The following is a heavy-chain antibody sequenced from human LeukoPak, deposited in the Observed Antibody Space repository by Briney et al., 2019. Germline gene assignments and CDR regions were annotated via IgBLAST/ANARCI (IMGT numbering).Heavy chain of an antibody. D-gene: IGHD3-10*01. CDR1: GYTFTSYG. Sequence: ASVKVSCKASGYTFTSYGISWVRQAPGQGLEWMGWISAYNGNTNYAQELQGRVTMTTDTPTSTAYMELRSLRSDDTAVYYCARDKFGSGSYYINYYYGMDVWGQGTTVTVSS. CDR2: ISAYNGNT. V-gene: IGHV1-18*01. CDR3: ARDKFGSGSYYINYYYGMDV. J-gene: IGHJ6*02.